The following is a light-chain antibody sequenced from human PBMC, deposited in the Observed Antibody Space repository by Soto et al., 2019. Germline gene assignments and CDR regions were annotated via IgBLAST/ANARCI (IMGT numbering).Light chain of an antibody. V-gene: IGKV3-15*01. CDR3: QQYNNWPTWT. CDR2: GAS. CDR1: PKVKHH. Sequence: EKMETESPATLALSPRGKTPPPCKAHPKVKHHLAWYQQKPGQAPRLLIYGASTRATGIPARFSGSGSGTEFTLTISSLQSEDFAVYYCQQYNNWPTWTFGQGTKVEIK. J-gene: IGKJ1*01.